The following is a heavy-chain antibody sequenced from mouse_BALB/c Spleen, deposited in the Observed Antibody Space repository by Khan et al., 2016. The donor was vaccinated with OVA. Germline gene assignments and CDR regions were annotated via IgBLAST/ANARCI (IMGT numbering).Heavy chain of an antibody. CDR3: KRERIDY. V-gene: IGHV1-7*01. J-gene: IGHJ2*01. Sequence: QVQLQQSGAELAKPGASVKMSCKASGYTFTTYWMHWVKQRPGQGLEWSGYINPTSGYTDYNDKFKDRATFSADKSSSTAYMQLDSLTSEDSAVYYGKRERIDYWGQGTTLTVSS. CDR1: GYTFTTYW. CDR2: INPTSGYT.